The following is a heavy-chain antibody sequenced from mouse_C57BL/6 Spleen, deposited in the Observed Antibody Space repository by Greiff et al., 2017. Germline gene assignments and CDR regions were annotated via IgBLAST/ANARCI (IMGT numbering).Heavy chain of an antibody. CDR1: GYTFTSYW. CDR2: IDPSDSYT. CDR3: ASRNGYSYWYFDV. Sequence: QVQLQQPGAELVMPGASVKLSCKASGYTFTSYWMHWVKQRPGQGLEWIGEIDPSDSYTNYNQKFKGKSTLTVDKSSSTAYLQLSSLTSEDSAVYYCASRNGYSYWYFDVWGTGTTVTVSS. J-gene: IGHJ1*03. D-gene: IGHD2-3*01. V-gene: IGHV1-69*01.